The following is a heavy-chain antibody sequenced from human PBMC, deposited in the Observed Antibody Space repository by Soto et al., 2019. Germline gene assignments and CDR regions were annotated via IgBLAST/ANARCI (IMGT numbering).Heavy chain of an antibody. D-gene: IGHD2-21*02. CDR2: INHSGST. CDR1: GGSFSGYY. V-gene: IGHV4-34*01. CDR3: ARVDRYCGGDCYSYYYYGMDV. Sequence: PXAILSLTFAVCGGSFSGYYWSWIRQPPGKGLEWIGEINHSGSTNYNPSLKSRVTISVDTSKNQFSLKLSSVTTADTAVYYCARVDRYCGGDCYSYYYYGMDVWGQGTTVTVSS. J-gene: IGHJ6*02.